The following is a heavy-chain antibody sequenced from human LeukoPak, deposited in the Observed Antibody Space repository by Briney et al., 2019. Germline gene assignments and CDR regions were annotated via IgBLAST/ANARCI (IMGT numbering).Heavy chain of an antibody. V-gene: IGHV4-4*09. J-gene: IGHJ4*02. CDR2: ISRTGRT. CDR1: GGSIGNYY. D-gene: IGHD6-19*01. CDR3: VRGFSGLFYFFDH. Sequence: SETLSLTCNVSGGSIGNYYWTWIRQSPGKGLEWIGYISRTGRTDYNASLKSRVSISVDKSENRFSLKLTSMTTADTAVYYCVRGFSGLFYFFDHWGQGALVTVSS.